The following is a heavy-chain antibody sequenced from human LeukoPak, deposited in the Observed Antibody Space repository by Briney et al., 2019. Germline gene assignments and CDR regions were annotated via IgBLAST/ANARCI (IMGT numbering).Heavy chain of an antibody. CDR2: INVRGIHI. Sequence: PGGSLRLSCEASGVNSSDYSMNWVRQAPGKGLGWVSSINVRGIHIYYADSVKGRFTISRDNTKNSLYLQMHSLRAEDTAVYYCARGYDSSGYYPGALDDWGQGNVVTVSS. CDR3: ARGYDSSGYYPGALDD. CDR1: GVNSSDYS. J-gene: IGHJ4*02. D-gene: IGHD3-22*01. V-gene: IGHV3-21*01.